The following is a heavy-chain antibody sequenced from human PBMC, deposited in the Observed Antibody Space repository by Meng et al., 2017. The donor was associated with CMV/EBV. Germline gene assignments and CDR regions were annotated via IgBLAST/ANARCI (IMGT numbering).Heavy chain of an antibody. J-gene: IGHJ4*02. CDR2: ISHSGNA. V-gene: IGHV4-4*02. CDR1: GDSISSSNW. Sequence: SETLSLTCAVSGDSISSSNWWSLVRQPPEKVLEFVGEISHSGNANYNPSIKSRVTISVDKSKNQFSLRLSSVTAADTAVYYCARVYCSTTSWQYFDYWGQGTMVTVSS. CDR3: ARVYCSTTSWQYFDY. D-gene: IGHD2-2*01.